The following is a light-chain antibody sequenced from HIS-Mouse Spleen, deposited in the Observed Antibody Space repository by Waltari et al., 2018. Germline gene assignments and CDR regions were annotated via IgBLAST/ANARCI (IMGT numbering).Light chain of an antibody. CDR3: QQFNSYGFT. Sequence: AIQLTQSPSSLSASVGDRVTITCRASQGISSALAWYQQKPGKAPKLLIYDASSLESGVPSRFSGSGSGTDFTLTISRLQPEDFATYYCQQFNSYGFTFGPGTKVDIK. V-gene: IGKV1-13*02. CDR1: QGISSA. CDR2: DAS. J-gene: IGKJ3*01.